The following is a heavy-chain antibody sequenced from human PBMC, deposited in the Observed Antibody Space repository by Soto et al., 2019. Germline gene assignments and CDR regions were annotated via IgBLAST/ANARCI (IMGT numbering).Heavy chain of an antibody. CDR1: GFTFSSYA. V-gene: IGHV3-23*01. D-gene: IGHD6-19*01. CDR2: ISGSGGST. Sequence: GGSLRLSCAASGFTFSSYAMSWVRQAPGKGLEWVSAISGSGGSTYYADSVKGRFTISRDNSKNTLYLQMNSLRAEDTAVYYCATTFGIAVASGAFHIWGQGTMVTVSS. CDR3: ATTFGIAVASGAFHI. J-gene: IGHJ3*02.